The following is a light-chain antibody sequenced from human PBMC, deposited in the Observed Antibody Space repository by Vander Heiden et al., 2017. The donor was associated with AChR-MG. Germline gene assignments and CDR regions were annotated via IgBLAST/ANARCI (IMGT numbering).Light chain of an antibody. V-gene: IGKV1-33*01. CDR2: DAS. J-gene: IGKJ2*01. CDR3: QQYDNVPYN. CDR1: QDISNY. Sequence: DIQMTQSPSSLSASVGDRVTITCQASQDISNYLNWYQHKPGKAPKLLIYDASNLETGVPSRFSGSGSGTDFTFTISSLQPEDIATYYCQQYDNVPYNVGQGTKLEIK.